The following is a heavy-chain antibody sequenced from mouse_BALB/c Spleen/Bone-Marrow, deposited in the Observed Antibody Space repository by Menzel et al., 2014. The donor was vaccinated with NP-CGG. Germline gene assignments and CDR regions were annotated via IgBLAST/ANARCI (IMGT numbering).Heavy chain of an antibody. D-gene: IGHD2-2*01. V-gene: IGHV5-12-1*01. CDR2: ISSGGSNT. Sequence: EVKLVESGGGLVEPGGCLKLSCAASGFAFSGYDMSWVRQTPEKRLGRVAYISSGGSNTYYPDTAKGRFTISRDNAKNAPCLQMISLKSEVTTMYYRARQRGYAYAMDYWRQGNSVTVTS. J-gene: IGHJ4*01. CDR3: ARQRGYAYAMDY. CDR1: GFAFSGYD.